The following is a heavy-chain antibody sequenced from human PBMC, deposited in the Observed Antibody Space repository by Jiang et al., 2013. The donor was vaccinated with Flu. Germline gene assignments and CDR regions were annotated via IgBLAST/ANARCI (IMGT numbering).Heavy chain of an antibody. Sequence: GLVKPSETLSLTCTVSGGSISSYYWSWIRQPPGKGREWIGYIYYNGITNYNPSLKSRLTISVDTSKNQFSLKLSSVAAADTAVYYCARHRTPLGWYFDLWGRGTLVTVSS. CDR1: GGSISSYY. V-gene: IGHV4-59*08. CDR2: IYYNGIT. CDR3: ARHRTPLGWYFDL. D-gene: IGHD7-27*01. J-gene: IGHJ2*01.